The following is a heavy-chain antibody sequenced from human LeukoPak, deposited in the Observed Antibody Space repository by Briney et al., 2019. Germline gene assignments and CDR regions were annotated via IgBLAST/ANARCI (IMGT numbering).Heavy chain of an antibody. V-gene: IGHV4-34*01. CDR1: GFTFSSYA. J-gene: IGHJ4*02. CDR2: INHSGST. Sequence: GSLRLSCAASGFTFSSYAMSWVRQPPGKGLEWIGEINHSGSTNYNPSLKSRVTISVDTSKNQFSLKLSSVTAADTAVYYCARDSSSYYYDSSGYYYFDYWGQGTLVTVSS. CDR3: ARDSSSYYYDSSGYYYFDY. D-gene: IGHD3-22*01.